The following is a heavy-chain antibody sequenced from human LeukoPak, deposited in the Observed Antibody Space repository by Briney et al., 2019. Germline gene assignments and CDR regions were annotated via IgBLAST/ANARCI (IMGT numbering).Heavy chain of an antibody. CDR1: VLTLSSYS. Sequence: GGSLRLSCAASVLTLSSYSMNWVRQAACKGLEWVSSLNSCCSYIYYAVSVEGRFNISRDNAKNSLYLQMNSLSGEDTAVYYCASYDSSGYYYFDYWGQGTLVTVSS. CDR3: ASYDSSGYYYFDY. J-gene: IGHJ4*02. V-gene: IGHV3-21*01. CDR2: LNSCCSYI. D-gene: IGHD3-22*01.